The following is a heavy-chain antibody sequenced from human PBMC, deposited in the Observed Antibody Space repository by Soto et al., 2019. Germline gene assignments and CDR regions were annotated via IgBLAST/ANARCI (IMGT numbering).Heavy chain of an antibody. J-gene: IGHJ5*02. CDR1: GSSVTTPTYY. V-gene: IGHV4-61*01. D-gene: IGHD2-15*01. CDR3: ARRNSGGNRLDP. Sequence: PETLSLSCIVSGSSVTTPTYYLTWIRQPPGQGLEWIGYISNSGSTNYNPSLKSRITISADTSKNQFALKLNFVSAADTAVYYCARRNSGGNRLDPGGQGTLVTV. CDR2: ISNSGST.